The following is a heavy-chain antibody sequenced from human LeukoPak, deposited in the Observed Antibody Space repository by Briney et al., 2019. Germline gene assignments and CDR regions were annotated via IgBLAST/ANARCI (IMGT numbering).Heavy chain of an antibody. Sequence: PSETLSLTCAVYGGSFSGYYWSWIRQPPGKGLEWIGEINHSGSTNYNPSLKSRVTISVDTSKNQFSLKLSSVTAADTAVYYCARQRRRRWFDPWGQGTLVTVSS. CDR1: GGSFSGYY. J-gene: IGHJ5*02. D-gene: IGHD6-25*01. CDR3: ARQRRRRWFDP. V-gene: IGHV4-34*01. CDR2: INHSGST.